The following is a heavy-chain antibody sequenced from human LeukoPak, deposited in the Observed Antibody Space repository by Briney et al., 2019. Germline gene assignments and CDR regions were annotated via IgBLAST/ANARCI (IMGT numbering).Heavy chain of an antibody. J-gene: IGHJ4*02. CDR3: ARVGSGWYEANY. V-gene: IGHV3-30-3*01. D-gene: IGHD6-19*01. CDR2: ISYDGSNK. CDR1: GFTFSSYA. Sequence: PGRSLRLSCAASGFTFSSYAMHWVRQAPGKGLEWVAVISYDGSNKYYADSVKGRFTISRGNSKNTLYLQMNSLRAEDTAVYYCARVGSGWYEANYWGQGTLVTVSS.